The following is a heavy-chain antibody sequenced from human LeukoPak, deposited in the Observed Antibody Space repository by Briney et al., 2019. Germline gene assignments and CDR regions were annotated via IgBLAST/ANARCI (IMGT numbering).Heavy chain of an antibody. CDR3: AKDPEQLIGYCSGGTCSLRY. D-gene: IGHD2-15*01. CDR2: ISGSGTST. Sequence: GGSLRLSCAASGFTFSTFAMSWVRQAPGRGLEWVSTISGSGTSTYFADSVKGRLTISRDNSKNTLYLQMNSLRAEDTAVYYCAKDPEQLIGYCSGGTCSLRYWGQGTLVTVSS. J-gene: IGHJ4*02. CDR1: GFTFSTFA. V-gene: IGHV3-23*01.